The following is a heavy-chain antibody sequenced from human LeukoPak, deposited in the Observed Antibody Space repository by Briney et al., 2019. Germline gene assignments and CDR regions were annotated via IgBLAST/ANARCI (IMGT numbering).Heavy chain of an antibody. CDR3: ARGRGYYDSGGYPNWFDP. D-gene: IGHD3-22*01. J-gene: IGHJ5*02. Sequence: ASVKVSCKASGGTFSSYAISWVRQAPGQGLEWMGGIIPIFGTANYAQKFQGRVTITADKSTSTAYIELSSLRSEDTAVYYCARGRGYYDSGGYPNWFDPWGQGTLVTVST. CDR2: IIPIFGTA. CDR1: GGTFSSYA. V-gene: IGHV1-69*06.